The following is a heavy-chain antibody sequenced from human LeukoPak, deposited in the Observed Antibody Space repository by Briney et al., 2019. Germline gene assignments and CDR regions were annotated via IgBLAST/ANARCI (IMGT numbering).Heavy chain of an antibody. D-gene: IGHD6-19*01. V-gene: IGHV3-30-3*01. CDR3: AREVGSGWYYFDY. Sequence: GRSLRLSCAASGFTFSSYAMHWVRQAPGKGLEWVAVISYDGSNKYYADSVKGRFTISRDNSKNTLYLQMNSLRAEDTAVYYCAREVGSGWYYFDYWGQGTLVTVSS. CDR1: GFTFSSYA. CDR2: ISYDGSNK. J-gene: IGHJ4*02.